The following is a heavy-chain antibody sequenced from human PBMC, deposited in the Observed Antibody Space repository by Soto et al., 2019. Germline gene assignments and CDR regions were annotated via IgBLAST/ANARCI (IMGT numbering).Heavy chain of an antibody. Sequence: ASVKVSCKASGGTFSSYAISWVRQAPGQGLEWMGGIIPIFGTANYAQKFQGRVTITADESTSTAYMELSSPRSEDTAVYYCATRGGYCISTSCYRGMDVWGQGTTVTSP. D-gene: IGHD2-2*03. J-gene: IGHJ6*02. V-gene: IGHV1-69*13. CDR3: ATRGGYCISTSCYRGMDV. CDR1: GGTFSSYA. CDR2: IIPIFGTA.